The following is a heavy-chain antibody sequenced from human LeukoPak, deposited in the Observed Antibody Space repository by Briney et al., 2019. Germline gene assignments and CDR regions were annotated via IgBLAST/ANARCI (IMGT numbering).Heavy chain of an antibody. V-gene: IGHV1-18*01. CDR3: ARDHWDCSGGSCYAL. CDR2: ISPYNGNA. D-gene: IGHD2-15*01. Sequence: ASVKVSCKASGYTFTSYDINWVRQAPGQELEWMGWISPYNGNANYAQKLQGRVTMTTDTSTSTAYMELRSLRSDDTAVYYCARDHWDCSGGSCYALWGRGTLVTVSS. J-gene: IGHJ2*01. CDR1: GYTFTSYD.